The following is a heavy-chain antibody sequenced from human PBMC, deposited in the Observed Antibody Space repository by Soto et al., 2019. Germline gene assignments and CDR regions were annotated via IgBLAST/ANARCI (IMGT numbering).Heavy chain of an antibody. Sequence: ASVKVSCKASGGTFSSYAISWVRQAPGQGLEWMGGIIPIFGTANYAQKFQGRVTITADESTSTAYMELSSLRPEDTAVYYCARDHRGAYGSGSHYYYGMDVWGQGTTVTVSS. J-gene: IGHJ6*02. V-gene: IGHV1-69*13. D-gene: IGHD3-10*01. CDR1: GGTFSSYA. CDR3: ARDHRGAYGSGSHYYYGMDV. CDR2: IIPIFGTA.